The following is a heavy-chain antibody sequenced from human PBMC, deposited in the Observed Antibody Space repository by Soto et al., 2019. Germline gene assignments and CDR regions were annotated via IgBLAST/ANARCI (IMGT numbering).Heavy chain of an antibody. D-gene: IGHD2-15*01. CDR2: IYQSGNT. J-gene: IGHJ3*01. CDR1: GGSISSVGYS. Sequence: SDTLSRTCAVSGGSISSVGYSGTWIRQPPGKGLEWIGYIYQSGNTYYNPSLKSRVTISGDRSKTQFTLNLSSVTAADTAVYYCASNVAADDDLDVWGQGTMVTVSS. CDR3: ASNVAADDDLDV. V-gene: IGHV4-30-2*01.